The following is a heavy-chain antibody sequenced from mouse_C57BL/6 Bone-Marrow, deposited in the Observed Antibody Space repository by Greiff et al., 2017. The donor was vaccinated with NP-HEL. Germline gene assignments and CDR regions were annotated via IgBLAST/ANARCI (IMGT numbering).Heavy chain of an antibody. D-gene: IGHD1-1*01. J-gene: IGHJ2*01. Sequence: VQLQQSGPELVKPGASVKMSCKASGYTFTDYNMHWVKQSHGKSLEWIGYINPNNGGTSYNQKFKGKATLTVNKSSSTAYMELRSLTSEDSAVYYCARDDGSSYYFDYWGQGTTLTVSS. V-gene: IGHV1-22*01. CDR3: ARDDGSSYYFDY. CDR1: GYTFTDYN. CDR2: INPNNGGT.